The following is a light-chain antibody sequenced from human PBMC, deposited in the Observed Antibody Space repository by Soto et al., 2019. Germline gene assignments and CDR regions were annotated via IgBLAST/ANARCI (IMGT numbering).Light chain of an antibody. Sequence: EIVLTQSPATLSLSPGERATLSCRASQSVSSYLAWYQQKPGQAPRLLIYDASNRATGIPARFSGSGSGTDITLTISSLEPEDFAVYYCQQRSNWPPGFTFGGGTKVEIK. CDR3: QQRSNWPPGFT. J-gene: IGKJ4*01. CDR1: QSVSSY. V-gene: IGKV3-11*01. CDR2: DAS.